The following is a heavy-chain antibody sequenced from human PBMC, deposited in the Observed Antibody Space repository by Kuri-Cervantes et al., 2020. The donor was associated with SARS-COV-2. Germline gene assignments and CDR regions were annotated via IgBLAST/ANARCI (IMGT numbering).Heavy chain of an antibody. Sequence: SLKISCAASGFTFDDYAMHWVRQAPGKGLEWVSRISWNSGGIDYADSVKGRFTLSRDNAKNMLFLQMNSLRAEDTAVYYCVRDGDHWNFDYWGQGTLITVSS. CDR3: VRDGDHWNFDY. J-gene: IGHJ4*02. D-gene: IGHD1-1*01. CDR1: GFTFDDYA. V-gene: IGHV3-9*01. CDR2: ISWNSGGI.